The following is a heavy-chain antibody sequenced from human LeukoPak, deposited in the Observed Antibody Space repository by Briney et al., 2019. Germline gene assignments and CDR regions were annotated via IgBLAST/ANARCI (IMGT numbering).Heavy chain of an antibody. CDR3: ARDSSGLAGYCSSTSCLFDY. Sequence: GGSLRLSCAASGFTFSSYSMNWVRQAPGKGLEWVAVISYDGSNKYYADSVKGRFTISRDNSKNTLYLQMNSLRAEDTAVYYCARDSSGLAGYCSSTSCLFDYWGQGTLVTVSS. CDR2: ISYDGSNK. V-gene: IGHV3-30*03. J-gene: IGHJ4*02. CDR1: GFTFSSYS. D-gene: IGHD2-2*01.